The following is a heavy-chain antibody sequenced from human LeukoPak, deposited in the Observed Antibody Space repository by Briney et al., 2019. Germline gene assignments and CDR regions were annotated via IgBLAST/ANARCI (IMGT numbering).Heavy chain of an antibody. CDR1: GFTFSSYA. CDR3: AKDFWSGYYSGYFDY. J-gene: IGHJ4*02. CDR2: ISGGGGSI. V-gene: IGHV3-23*01. Sequence: PGGSLRLSCAASGFTFSSYAMSGVRQAPGKGLEWVAAISGGGGSIYYADSVKGRFTISRDKSKNPLYLQMNSLRAEDTALYYCAKDFWSGYYSGYFDYWGQGTLVTVSS. D-gene: IGHD3-3*01.